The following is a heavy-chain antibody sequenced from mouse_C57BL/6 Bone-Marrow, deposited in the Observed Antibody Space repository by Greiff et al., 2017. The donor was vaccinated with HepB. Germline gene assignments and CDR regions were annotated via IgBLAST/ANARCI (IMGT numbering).Heavy chain of an antibody. CDR3: ARIPYYYGSIYAMDY. CDR1: GFSLSTFGMG. J-gene: IGHJ4*01. V-gene: IGHV8-8*01. Sequence: QVTLKESGPGILQPSQTLSLTCSFSGFSLSTFGMGVGWIRQPSVKGLEWLAHIWWDDDKYYNPALKSRLTISKDTSKNQVFLKIANVDTADTATYYCARIPYYYGSIYAMDYWGQGTSVTVSS. CDR2: IWWDDDK. D-gene: IGHD1-1*01.